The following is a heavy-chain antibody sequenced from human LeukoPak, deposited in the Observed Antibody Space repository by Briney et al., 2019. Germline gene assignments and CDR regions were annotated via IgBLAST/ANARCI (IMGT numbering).Heavy chain of an antibody. Sequence: GGSLRLSCAASGFTFSSYGMSWVRQAPGKGLEWVSAISGSGGSTYYADSVKGRFTISRDNSKNTLYLQMNSLRAEDTAVYYCAKAGLLWFGEIQQCYFDYWGQGTLVTVSS. D-gene: IGHD3-10*01. CDR3: AKAGLLWFGEIQQCYFDY. V-gene: IGHV3-23*01. J-gene: IGHJ4*02. CDR2: ISGSGGST. CDR1: GFTFSSYG.